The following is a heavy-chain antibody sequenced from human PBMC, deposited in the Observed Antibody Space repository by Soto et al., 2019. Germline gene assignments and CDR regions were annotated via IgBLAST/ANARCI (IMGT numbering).Heavy chain of an antibody. V-gene: IGHV3-23*01. Sequence: EVQMLESGGGLVHPGGSLRLSCAASGFTFSNYAMNWVRQAPGKGLEWVSSISGSGRNTYYADSVKGRFTITRDSSKNTLYLEMNSLRVEDTVVYYCAKDQNGSGSFTSYYHYGMDVWGQGTMITVSS. CDR3: AKDQNGSGSFTSYYHYGMDV. J-gene: IGHJ6*02. D-gene: IGHD3-10*01. CDR1: GFTFSNYA. CDR2: ISGSGRNT.